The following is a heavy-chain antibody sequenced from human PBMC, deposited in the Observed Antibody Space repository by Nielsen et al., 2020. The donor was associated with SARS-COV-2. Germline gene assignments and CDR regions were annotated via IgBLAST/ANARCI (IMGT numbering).Heavy chain of an antibody. CDR1: GGSISSGGYY. V-gene: IGHV4-31*03. J-gene: IGHJ3*02. Sequence: SETLSLTCTVSGGSISSGGYYWSWIRQHPGKGLEWIGCIYYSGSTYYNPSLKSRVTISVDTSKNQFSLKLSSVTAADTAVYYCARVGHETRAAFDIWGQGTMVTVSS. CDR2: IYYSGST. D-gene: IGHD1-26*01. CDR3: ARVGHETRAAFDI.